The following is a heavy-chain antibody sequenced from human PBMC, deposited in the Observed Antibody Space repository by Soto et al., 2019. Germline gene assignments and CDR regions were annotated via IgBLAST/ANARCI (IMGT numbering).Heavy chain of an antibody. Sequence: QITLKEAGPTLVRPTQTLTLTCTFSGFSLSTNGVGVGRIRQPPGGALEWLALIYWDDEQQFSPSLKRRLTLANDTSRSLVALTITYMDPVDTGRYYSTPNAHYYGPAFDYWGRGTQVSVSS. D-gene: IGHD3-10*01. V-gene: IGHV2-5*02. CDR2: IYWDDEQ. J-gene: IGHJ4*02. CDR1: GFSLSTNGVG. CDR3: TPNAHYYGPAFDY.